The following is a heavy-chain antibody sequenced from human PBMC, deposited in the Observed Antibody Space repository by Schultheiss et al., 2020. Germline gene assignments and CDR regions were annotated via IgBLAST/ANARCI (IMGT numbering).Heavy chain of an antibody. CDR1: GFTFDDYA. CDR3: ARDQYYAMDV. CDR2: ISGSGGST. V-gene: IGHV3-23*01. J-gene: IGHJ6*02. Sequence: GGSLRLSCAASGFTFDDYAMHWVRQAPGKGLEWVSGISGSGGSTNYADSVKGRFTISRDTSKNTLYLQMNSLRAEDTAVYYCARDQYYAMDVWGQGTTVTVSS.